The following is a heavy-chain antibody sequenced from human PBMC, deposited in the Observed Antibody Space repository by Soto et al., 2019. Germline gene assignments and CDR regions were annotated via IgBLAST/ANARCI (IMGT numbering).Heavy chain of an antibody. CDR1: GDNFSRDNFTNYA. CDR2: FIPIFETP. CDR3: ARSTTGWNLDS. V-gene: IGHV1-69*06. D-gene: IGHD6-19*01. Sequence: QVHLVQSGAEVKKPGSSVQVSCKASGDNFSRDNFTNYAIGWVRQAPGQGLEWMGGFIPIFETPNYAQKFQGRVTITVEKSTTTAYMELRSLTSEDTAVYYCARSTTGWNLDSWGQGSLVTVSS. J-gene: IGHJ4*02.